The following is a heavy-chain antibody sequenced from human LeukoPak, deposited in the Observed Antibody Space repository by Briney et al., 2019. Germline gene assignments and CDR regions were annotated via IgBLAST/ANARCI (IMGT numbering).Heavy chain of an antibody. CDR2: SSGSGGST. CDR1: GVTFSSYA. D-gene: IGHD2/OR15-2a*01. V-gene: IGHV3-23*01. CDR3: SKGNTSPHHSTTPCIYYYYYYMDV. J-gene: IGHJ6*03. Sequence: GGSLRLSCAASGVTFSSYAMTWVRQAPGKGLEWVSASSGSGGSTYNADCVKGRFTISRDNSKKTLYLQSNSLRPENPALYDVSKGNTSPHHSTTPCIYYYYYYMDVWGKGTTVTVSS.